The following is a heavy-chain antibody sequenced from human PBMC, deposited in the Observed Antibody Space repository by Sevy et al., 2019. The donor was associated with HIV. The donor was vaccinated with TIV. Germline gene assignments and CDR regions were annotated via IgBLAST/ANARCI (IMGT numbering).Heavy chain of an antibody. CDR2: ISWNGENM. D-gene: IGHD3-22*01. Sequence: GGSLRLSCAVSGFMFDAYAMHWVRQSPGKGLEWVSSISWNGENMGSADFVKGRFTISRDNAKKSLYLQMNGLRVEDTALFYCVKGMDSAGKYVNFDSWGQGTLVTVSS. CDR1: GFMFDAYA. CDR3: VKGMDSAGKYVNFDS. J-gene: IGHJ4*02. V-gene: IGHV3-9*01.